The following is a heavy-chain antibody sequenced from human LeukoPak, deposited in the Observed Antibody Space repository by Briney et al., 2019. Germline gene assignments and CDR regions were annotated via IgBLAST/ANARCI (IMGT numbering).Heavy chain of an antibody. Sequence: GGSLRLSCEFSGIIFSTYAMNWVRQAPGKGLEWISYISGSSSGSTSIIHYADSVKGRFTTSRDNAKNSLHLQMGSLSAEDTAVYYCARDFWSGYYTEDWGQGALVIVSS. CDR1: GIIFSTYA. J-gene: IGHJ4*02. CDR3: ARDFWSGYYTED. V-gene: IGHV3-48*04. D-gene: IGHD3-3*01. CDR2: ISGSSSGSTSII.